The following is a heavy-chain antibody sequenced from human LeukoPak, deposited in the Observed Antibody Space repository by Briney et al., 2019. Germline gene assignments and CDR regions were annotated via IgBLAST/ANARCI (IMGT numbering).Heavy chain of an antibody. D-gene: IGHD3-22*01. CDR1: GFTFSDYY. CDR3: ARGRYYYDSSGYYNLIFDY. V-gene: IGHV4-34*01. CDR2: INHSGST. Sequence: PGGSLRLSCAASGFTFSDYYMSWIRQPPGKGLEWIGEINHSGSTNYNPSLKSRVTISVDTSKNQFSLKLSSVTAADTAVYYCARGRYYYDSSGYYNLIFDYWGQGTLVTVSS. J-gene: IGHJ4*02.